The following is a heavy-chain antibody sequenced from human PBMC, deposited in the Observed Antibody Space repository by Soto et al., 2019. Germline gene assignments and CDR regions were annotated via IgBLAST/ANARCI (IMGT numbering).Heavy chain of an antibody. V-gene: IGHV3-30-3*01. Sequence: QVQLVESGGGVVQPGRSLRLSCAASGFTFSSYAMHWVRQAPGKGLEWVAVISYDGSNKYYADSVKGRFTISRDNSKNTLYLQMNSMRAEDTAVYYCERGRIAAAGTGWFDPWGQGTLVTVSS. J-gene: IGHJ5*02. CDR1: GFTFSSYA. CDR2: ISYDGSNK. D-gene: IGHD6-13*01. CDR3: ERGRIAAAGTGWFDP.